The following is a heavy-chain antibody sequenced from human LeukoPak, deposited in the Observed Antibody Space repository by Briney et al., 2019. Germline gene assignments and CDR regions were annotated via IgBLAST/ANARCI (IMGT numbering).Heavy chain of an antibody. J-gene: IGHJ4*02. CDR3: AREGGSGSRQDY. V-gene: IGHV3-21*01. Sequence: GGSLRLSCAASGFTFSSYSMNWVRRAPGKGLEWVSSISSSSSYIYYADSVKGRFTISRDNAKNSLYLQMNSLRAEDTAVYYCAREGGSGSRQDYWGQGTLVTASS. CDR1: GFTFSSYS. CDR2: ISSSSSYI. D-gene: IGHD3-10*01.